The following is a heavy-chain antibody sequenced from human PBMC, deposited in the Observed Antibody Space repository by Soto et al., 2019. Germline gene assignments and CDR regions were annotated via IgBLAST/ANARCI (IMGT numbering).Heavy chain of an antibody. CDR1: GGSISSSSYY. D-gene: IGHD3-16*01. CDR3: ARALGAPPYYYYGMDV. Sequence: SETLSLTCTVSGGSISSSSYYWGWIRQPPGKGLEWIGSIYYSGSTYYNPSLKSRVTISVDTSKNQFSLKLSSVTAADTAVYYCARALGAPPYYYYGMDVWGQGTTVTVSS. J-gene: IGHJ6*02. V-gene: IGHV4-39*01. CDR2: IYYSGST.